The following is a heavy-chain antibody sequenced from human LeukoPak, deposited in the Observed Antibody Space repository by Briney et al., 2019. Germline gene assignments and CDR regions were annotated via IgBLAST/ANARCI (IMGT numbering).Heavy chain of an antibody. CDR3: ARVTPEYSSSTDYWYFDL. D-gene: IGHD6-6*01. CDR1: GGSISSGGYY. J-gene: IGHJ2*01. V-gene: IGHV4-30-2*01. Sequence: SETLSLTCTVSGGSISSGGYYWSWIRQPPGKGLEWIGYIYHSGSTYYNPSLKSRVTISVDRSKNQFSLKLSSVTAADTAVYYCARVTPEYSSSTDYWYFDLWGRGTLVTVSS. CDR2: IYHSGST.